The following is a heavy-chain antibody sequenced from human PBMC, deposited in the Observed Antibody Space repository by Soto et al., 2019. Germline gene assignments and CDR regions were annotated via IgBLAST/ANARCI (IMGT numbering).Heavy chain of an antibody. CDR3: GYVYYNSGRWDA. V-gene: IGHV2-5*02. Sequence: ITLKESGPTLVKPTQTLTLTCTFSGFSLSTSAVGVGWIRQPPGKALEWLALIYWDDDKRYSPSLKSRLTITKDTSKNQVVLTMTNMDPVDTATYSGGYVYYNSGRWDAWGQGTLVTVSS. CDR2: IYWDDDK. CDR1: GFSLSTSAVG. J-gene: IGHJ5*02. D-gene: IGHD3-10*01.